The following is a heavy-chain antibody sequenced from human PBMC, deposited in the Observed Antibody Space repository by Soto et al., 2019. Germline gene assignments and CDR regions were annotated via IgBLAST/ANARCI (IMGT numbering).Heavy chain of an antibody. J-gene: IGHJ6*02. CDR3: ARGTNHVKWLTFEHHYYGMDV. CDR1: GGAFSNYE. V-gene: IGHV1-69*01. Sequence: VQMVQSGAEVKKPGSSVKVSCQASGGAFSNYEINWERQAPGQGLEWMGGIIPVFGITEYAQKFQGRVTLTADETTTTAYMELSSLRSEDTAVYYCARGTNHVKWLTFEHHYYGMDVWGQGTTVTVSS. D-gene: IGHD6-19*01. CDR2: IIPVFGIT.